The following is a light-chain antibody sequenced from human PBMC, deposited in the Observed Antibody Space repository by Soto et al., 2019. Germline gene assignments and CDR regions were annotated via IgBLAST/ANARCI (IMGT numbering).Light chain of an antibody. CDR2: GAS. V-gene: IGKV3-20*01. CDR1: QSVSSSY. Sequence: EIVLTQSPGTLSLSPGERATLSCRATQSVSSSYSAWYQQKPSQAPRQLIYGASSRATGIPDRFSGSGSGTDFTLTITRLEPEDFAVYYCQHYRTSFGGGTRVEIK. CDR3: QHYRTS. J-gene: IGKJ4*01.